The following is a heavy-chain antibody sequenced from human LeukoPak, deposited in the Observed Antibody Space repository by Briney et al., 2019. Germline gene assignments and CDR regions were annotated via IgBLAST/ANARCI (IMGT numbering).Heavy chain of an antibody. CDR1: GFTFSNYA. J-gene: IGHJ2*01. D-gene: IGHD3-22*01. Sequence: GGSLRLSCAASGFTFSNYAIHSVRQAPGKGLERVAFIRYDGSNKYYVDSVKGRFTISRDNSKNTLYLQMNSLRAEDTAVYYCAKPSLYYYDTSGYYRYWYFDLWGRGTLVTVSS. CDR3: AKPSLYYYDTSGYYRYWYFDL. V-gene: IGHV3-30*02. CDR2: IRYDGSNK.